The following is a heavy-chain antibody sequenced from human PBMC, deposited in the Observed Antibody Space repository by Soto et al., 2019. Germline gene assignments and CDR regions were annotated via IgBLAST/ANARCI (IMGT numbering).Heavy chain of an antibody. D-gene: IGHD3-10*01. CDR2: ISAYNGNT. CDR3: ARMGGGWDYYGSGSPYYYCYYMDV. V-gene: IGHV1-18*01. J-gene: IGHJ6*03. Sequence: ASVKVSCKASGYTFTSYGISWVRQAPGQGLEWMGWISAYNGNTNYAQKLQGRVTMTTDTSTSTAHMELRSLRSDDTAVYYCARMGGGWDYYGSGSPYYYCYYMDVWGKGTTVTVSS. CDR1: GYTFTSYG.